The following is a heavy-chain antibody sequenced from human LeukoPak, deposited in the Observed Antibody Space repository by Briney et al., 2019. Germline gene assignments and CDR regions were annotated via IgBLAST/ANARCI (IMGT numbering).Heavy chain of an antibody. CDR2: IGGSGGST. Sequence: PGGSLRLSCAASGFIVTSNYMSWVRQAPGKGLEWVSAIGGSGGSTYYADSVKGRFTISRDNSKNTLYLQMNSLRAEDTAVYYCAELGITMIGGVWGKGTTVTISS. V-gene: IGHV3-23*01. J-gene: IGHJ6*04. CDR1: GFIVTSNY. D-gene: IGHD3-10*02. CDR3: AELGITMIGGV.